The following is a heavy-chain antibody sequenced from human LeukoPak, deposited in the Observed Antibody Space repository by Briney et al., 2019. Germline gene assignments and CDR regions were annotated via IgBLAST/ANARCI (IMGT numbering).Heavy chain of an antibody. CDR2: ISGSGDST. V-gene: IGHV3-23*01. Sequence: TGGSLRLSCAAAGFTFSSYAMSWVRQAPGKGLELVSGISGSGDSTYYADSVKGRFTISRDNSKNTLYLQMNSLRAEDTAVYYCAKDYYVSGSYRHFDYWGQGTLVTVSS. CDR3: AKDYYVSGSYRHFDY. D-gene: IGHD3-10*01. CDR1: GFTFSSYA. J-gene: IGHJ4*02.